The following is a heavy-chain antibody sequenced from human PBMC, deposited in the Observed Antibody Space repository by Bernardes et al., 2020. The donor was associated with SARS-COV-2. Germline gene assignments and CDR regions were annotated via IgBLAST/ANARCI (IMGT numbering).Heavy chain of an antibody. CDR3: VRGHTYNFFDY. Sequence: GGSLRLSCATSGFTFSSYWMHWVRQVPGKGLVWVSCINNDASSTTYADSVKGRFTISRDNAKNTLYLQMNSLRAEDTAVYYCVRGHTYNFFDYWGQGTLVTVSS. J-gene: IGHJ4*02. CDR2: INNDASST. D-gene: IGHD1-20*01. CDR1: GFTFSSYW. V-gene: IGHV3-74*01.